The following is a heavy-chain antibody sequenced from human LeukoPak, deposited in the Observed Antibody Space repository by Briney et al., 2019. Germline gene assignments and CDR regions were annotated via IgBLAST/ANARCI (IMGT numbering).Heavy chain of an antibody. Sequence: PSETLSLTCTVSGGSISSSSYYWGWIRQPPGKGLEWIGSIYYSGSTYYNPSLKSRVTISVDTSKNQFSLKLSSVTAADTAVYYYARQLEYYYDSSGYSDAFDIWGQGTMVTVSS. V-gene: IGHV4-39*01. J-gene: IGHJ3*02. CDR3: ARQLEYYYDSSGYSDAFDI. D-gene: IGHD3-22*01. CDR2: IYYSGST. CDR1: GGSISSSSYY.